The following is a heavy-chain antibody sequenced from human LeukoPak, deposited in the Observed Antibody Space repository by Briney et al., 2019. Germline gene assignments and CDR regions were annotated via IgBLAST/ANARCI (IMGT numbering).Heavy chain of an antibody. Sequence: PGGSLRLSCAASGFTISTYGMRWVRQAPGKGLEWVSSISGGTTCYADSVKGRFTISRDNSKNTVSLQMNSLRAEDTAVYYFAKSVYHSGNYWGQGTLVTVSS. CDR1: GFTISTYG. J-gene: IGHJ4*02. D-gene: IGHD3-10*01. CDR2: ISGGTT. V-gene: IGHV3-23*01. CDR3: AKSVYHSGNY.